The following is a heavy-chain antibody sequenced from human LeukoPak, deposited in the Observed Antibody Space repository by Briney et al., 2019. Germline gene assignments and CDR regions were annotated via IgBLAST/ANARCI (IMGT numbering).Heavy chain of an antibody. J-gene: IGHJ4*02. CDR3: ARGRWLQSDFDY. D-gene: IGHD5-24*01. V-gene: IGHV4-34*01. CDR1: GGSFSGYY. Sequence: SETLSLTCAVYGGSFSGYYRSWIRQPPGKGLEWIGEINHSGSTNYNPSLKSRVTISVDTSKNQFSLKLSSVTAADTAVYYCARGRWLQSDFDYWGQGTLVTVSS. CDR2: INHSGST.